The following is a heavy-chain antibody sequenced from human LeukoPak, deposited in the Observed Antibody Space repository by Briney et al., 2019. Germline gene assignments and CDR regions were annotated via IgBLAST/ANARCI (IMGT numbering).Heavy chain of an antibody. Sequence: GGSLRLSCAASGFTFSSYSMNWVRQAPGKGLEWVSSISSSSYIFYADSVKGRFTISRDNAKNSLYLQMNSLRAEDTAVYYCARDYYDSSGYYHGDYWGQGTLVTVSP. CDR2: ISSSSYI. D-gene: IGHD3-22*01. CDR1: GFTFSSYS. CDR3: ARDYYDSSGYYHGDY. V-gene: IGHV3-21*01. J-gene: IGHJ4*02.